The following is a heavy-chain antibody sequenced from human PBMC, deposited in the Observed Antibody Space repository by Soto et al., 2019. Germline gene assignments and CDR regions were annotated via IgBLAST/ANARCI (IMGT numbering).Heavy chain of an antibody. CDR1: GFAFSSYA. CDR2: VWYDGGNK. D-gene: IGHD2-21*02. J-gene: IGHJ2*01. Sequence: QEQLVESGGGAVQPGKSLSLSCAASGFAFSSYAMHWVRQAPGKGPEWVALVWYDGGNKYYADSVKGRFTIAKDNSRNTLYLQLNTLRVEDTAVYYCARGVGDFRGWYFDLWGRGTLVTVSS. V-gene: IGHV3-33*01. CDR3: ARGVGDFRGWYFDL.